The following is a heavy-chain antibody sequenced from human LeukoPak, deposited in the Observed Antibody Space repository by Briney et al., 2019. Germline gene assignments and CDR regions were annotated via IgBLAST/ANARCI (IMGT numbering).Heavy chain of an antibody. V-gene: IGHV3-21*04. J-gene: IGHJ4*02. Sequence: GGSLRLSCAASGFTFSSYSMNWVRQAPGKGLEWVSSISGSGSFIYYADSVKGRFTISRDNAKNSLYLQMNSLRAEDTAVYYCAKDRRSGYGYFDYWGQGTLVTVSS. CDR3: AKDRRSGYGYFDY. CDR2: ISGSGSFI. D-gene: IGHD5-12*01. CDR1: GFTFSSYS.